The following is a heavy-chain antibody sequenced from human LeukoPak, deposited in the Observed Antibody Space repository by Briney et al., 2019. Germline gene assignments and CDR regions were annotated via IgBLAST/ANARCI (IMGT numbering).Heavy chain of an antibody. CDR2: IKSKIDGGTA. Sequence: GGSLRLACAASGFTFNTAWLSWFRQVPGKGLERVGHIKSKIDGGTAEYTAPVKGRFIISRDDSKNTLYLQMNSLKTEVTAVYYCTTASIFGVVNYAEDFWGQGTLVTVSS. J-gene: IGHJ4*02. CDR1: GFTFNTAW. D-gene: IGHD3-3*01. CDR3: TTASIFGVVNYAEDF. V-gene: IGHV3-15*01.